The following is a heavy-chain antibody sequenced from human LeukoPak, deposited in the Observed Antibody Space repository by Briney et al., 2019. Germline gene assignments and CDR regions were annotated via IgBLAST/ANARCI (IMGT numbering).Heavy chain of an antibody. CDR3: ARARVATFDY. V-gene: IGHV4-61*02. D-gene: IGHD5-24*01. J-gene: IGHJ4*02. CDR1: GGSISSGSYY. Sequence: SETLSLTCTVSGGSISSGSYYWSCIRQPAGKGLEWLGRIHTSESTHYNPSLKNRVTIPVDTSKNQFSLKLSSVTPADTAVYYCARARVATFDYWGQGTLVTVSS. CDR2: IHTSEST.